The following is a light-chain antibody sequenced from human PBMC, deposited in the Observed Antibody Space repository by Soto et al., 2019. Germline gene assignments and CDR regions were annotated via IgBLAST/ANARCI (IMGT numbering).Light chain of an antibody. J-gene: IGKJ5*01. CDR3: QPGYSTLT. CDR2: AAS. V-gene: IGKV1-39*01. CDR1: QSIYTY. Sequence: DIQMTQSPSSLSASVGDRVTITCRASQSIYTYLNWYQQRPGEAPKVLIYAASTLQDGIPSRFSGSGSGTDFTLTIRGLQPEDFATYYRQPGYSTLTFDPGTRLEIK.